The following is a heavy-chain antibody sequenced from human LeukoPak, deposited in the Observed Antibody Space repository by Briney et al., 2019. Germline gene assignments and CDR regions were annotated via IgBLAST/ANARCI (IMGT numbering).Heavy chain of an antibody. CDR3: ARGPPKHIVVVTAIRKARDYYYYYGMDV. V-gene: IGHV3-74*01. Sequence: GGSLRLSCAASGFTFSSYWMHWVRQAPGKGLVWVSRINSDGSSTSYADSVKGRFTISRDNAKNTLYLQMNSLRAEDTAVYYCARGPPKHIVVVTAIRKARDYYYYYGMDVWGQGTTVTVSS. CDR1: GFTFSSYW. J-gene: IGHJ6*02. D-gene: IGHD2-21*02. CDR2: INSDGSST.